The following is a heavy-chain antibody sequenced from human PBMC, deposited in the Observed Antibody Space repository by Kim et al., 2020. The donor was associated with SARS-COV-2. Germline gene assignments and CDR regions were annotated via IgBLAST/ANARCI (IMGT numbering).Heavy chain of an antibody. D-gene: IGHD6-13*01. CDR3: AREGIAAAGTNFDY. CDR1: GFTVSSNY. Sequence: GGSLRLSCAASGFTVSSNYMSWVRQAPGKGLEWVSVIYSGGSTYYADSVKGRFTISRDNSKNTLYLKMNSLRAEDTAVYYCAREGIAAAGTNFDYWGQGTLVTVSS. V-gene: IGHV3-66*02. CDR2: IYSGGST. J-gene: IGHJ4*02.